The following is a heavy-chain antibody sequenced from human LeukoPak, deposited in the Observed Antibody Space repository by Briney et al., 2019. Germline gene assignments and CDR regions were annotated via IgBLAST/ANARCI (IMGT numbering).Heavy chain of an antibody. CDR3: ARQNHDSSGYYPYYFDY. J-gene: IGHJ4*02. CDR2: IYSGGST. D-gene: IGHD3-22*01. CDR1: RFTVSSNY. V-gene: IGHV3-53*01. Sequence: PGGSLRLSCAASRFTVSSNYMSWVRQAPGTGLEWVSVIYSGGSTYYADSVKGRFTISRDNSKNTLYLQMNSLRAEDTAVYYCARQNHDSSGYYPYYFDYWGQGTLVTVSS.